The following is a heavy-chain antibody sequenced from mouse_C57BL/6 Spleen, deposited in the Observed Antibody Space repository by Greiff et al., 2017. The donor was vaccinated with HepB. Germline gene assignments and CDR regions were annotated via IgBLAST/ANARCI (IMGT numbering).Heavy chain of an antibody. D-gene: IGHD3-1*01. J-gene: IGHJ2*01. Sequence: EVKLQESGGGLVKPGGSLKLSCAASGFTFSSYAMSWVRQTPEKRLEWVATISDGGSYTYYPDNVKGRFTISRDNAKNNLYLQMSHLKSEDTAMYYCARERADYFDYWGQGTTLTVSS. CDR3: ARERADYFDY. CDR2: ISDGGSYT. CDR1: GFTFSSYA. V-gene: IGHV5-4*01.